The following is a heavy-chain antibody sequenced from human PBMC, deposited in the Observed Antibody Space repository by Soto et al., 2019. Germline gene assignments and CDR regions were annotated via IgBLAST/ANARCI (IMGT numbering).Heavy chain of an antibody. J-gene: IGHJ4*02. Sequence: LSLTCSLYSGSLSGYYWSWIHQPPGKGLEWIGEISPSGTTNYSPSLKSRVSISVDTSKNQFSLNLTSLTAADTAVYYCARAPKVSGSAQTRPDFWGQGSLVTVSS. CDR1: SGSLSGYY. V-gene: IGHV4-34*01. CDR3: ARAPKVSGSAQTRPDF. CDR2: ISPSGTT. D-gene: IGHD6-6*01.